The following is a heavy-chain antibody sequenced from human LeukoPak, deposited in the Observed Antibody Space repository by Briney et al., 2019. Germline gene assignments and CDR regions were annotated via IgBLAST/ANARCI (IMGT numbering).Heavy chain of an antibody. Sequence: GGSLRLSCRGSGFTLIRHAMHWVRQSPEKGLEWVSGISWNSGSIGYVGSVKGRFTISRDNAKKSLYLQMNSLRPDDTALYYCVKDMEAFGSGSRSFECWGQGTLVTVSS. V-gene: IGHV3-9*01. CDR3: VKDMEAFGSGSRSFEC. CDR2: ISWNSGSI. J-gene: IGHJ4*02. D-gene: IGHD3-10*01. CDR1: GFTLIRHA.